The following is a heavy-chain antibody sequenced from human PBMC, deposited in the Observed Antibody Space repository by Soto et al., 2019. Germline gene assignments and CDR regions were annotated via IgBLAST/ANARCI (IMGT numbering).Heavy chain of an antibody. D-gene: IGHD5-12*01. CDR2: IYPGDSDT. CDR1: CYSFTNYW. CDR3: ARPTTASLYFDY. Sequence: GASLKISCTFSCYSFTNYWLGWVRPLPGKGLEWMGTIYPGDSDTKYSQSFRGQVTISADNSISTAYLQWSSLKASDTAVYYCARPTTASLYFDYWGQGTLVTVSS. V-gene: IGHV5-51*01. J-gene: IGHJ4*02.